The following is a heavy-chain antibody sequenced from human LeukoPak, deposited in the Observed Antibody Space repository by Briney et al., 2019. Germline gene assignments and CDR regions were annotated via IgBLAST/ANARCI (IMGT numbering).Heavy chain of an antibody. V-gene: IGHV3-23*01. CDR2: ISGSGGST. D-gene: IGHD3-16*01. CDR3: AKDFSHYLWGSYPSM. CDR1: GFTFSTYG. J-gene: IGHJ4*02. Sequence: GGSLRLSCAASGFTFSTYGMSWVRQAPGKGLEWVSAISGSGGSTYYADSVKGRFTISRDNSKNTLYLQMNSLRAEDTAVYYCAKDFSHYLWGSYPSMWGQGTLVTVSS.